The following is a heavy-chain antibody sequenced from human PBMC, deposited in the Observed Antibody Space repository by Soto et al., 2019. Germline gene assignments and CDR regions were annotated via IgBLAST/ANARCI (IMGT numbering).Heavy chain of an antibody. J-gene: IGHJ5*02. CDR3: ATVATGSYDGIDP. CDR2: INGDSSRT. V-gene: IGHV3-74*01. CDR1: GFAFSSYW. Sequence: EVQLVESGGGLVQPGGSLRLSCAASGFAFSSYWMHWVRQAPGKGLVWVSRINGDSSRTGYADSVKGRFTNARDNAKNTLHLLMNSLRAEDTAVYYCATVATGSYDGIDPWGQEILVAVSS. D-gene: IGHD1-26*01.